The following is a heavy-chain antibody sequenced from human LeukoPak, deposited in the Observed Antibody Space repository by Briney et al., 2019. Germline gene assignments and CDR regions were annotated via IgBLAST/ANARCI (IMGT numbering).Heavy chain of an antibody. Sequence: GGSLRLSCAASGFTFSSYGMHWVRQVPGKGLEWVAVIWSDGSNKYYADSVKGRFSISRDNSKNMLYLQMNSLRAEDTAVYYCARDRRYYDDSSGYPNYYFDYWGQGTLVTVSS. CDR1: GFTFSSYG. D-gene: IGHD3-22*01. CDR2: IWSDGSNK. V-gene: IGHV3-33*01. CDR3: ARDRRYYDDSSGYPNYYFDY. J-gene: IGHJ4*02.